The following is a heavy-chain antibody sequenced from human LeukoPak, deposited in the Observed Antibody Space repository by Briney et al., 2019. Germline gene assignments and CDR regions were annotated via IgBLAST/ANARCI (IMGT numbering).Heavy chain of an antibody. J-gene: IGHJ4*02. CDR2: IKSDGSET. CDR3: ARTDNLDY. CDR1: GFPLRSNW. Sequence: GGSLRLSCAASGFPLRSNWMHWVRQAPGKGLVWVSRIKSDGSETSYADSVKGRFTISRDNAKNTLYLQMNGLRAEDTAVYYCARTDNLDYWGQGTLVTVSS. D-gene: IGHD5-24*01. V-gene: IGHV3-74*01.